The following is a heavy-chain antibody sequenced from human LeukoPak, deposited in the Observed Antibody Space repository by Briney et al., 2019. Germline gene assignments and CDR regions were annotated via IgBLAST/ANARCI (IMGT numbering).Heavy chain of an antibody. CDR2: ISGSGGRT. CDR3: AHADYDILTDLFDY. Sequence: PGGSLRLSCAASGFTFSSYAMSWVRQAPGKGLEWVSAISGSGGRTYYADSVEGRFTISRDNSKNTVYVKMNSLRAEDTAVYFCAHADYDILTDLFDYWGEGTLVTVSS. V-gene: IGHV3-23*01. D-gene: IGHD3-9*01. CDR1: GFTFSSYA. J-gene: IGHJ4*02.